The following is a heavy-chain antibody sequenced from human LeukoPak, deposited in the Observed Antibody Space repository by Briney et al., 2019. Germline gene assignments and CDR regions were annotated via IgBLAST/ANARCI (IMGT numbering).Heavy chain of an antibody. CDR3: ARHYSSSWYRGWFDP. V-gene: IGHV4-34*01. CDR2: INHSGST. D-gene: IGHD6-13*01. CDR1: GGSFSGYY. Sequence: QTSETLSLTCAVYGGSFSGYYWSWIRQPPGKGLEWIGEINHSGSTNYNPSLKSRVTISVDTSKNQFSLKLSSVTAADTAVYYCARHYSSSWYRGWFDPWGQGTLVTVSS. J-gene: IGHJ5*02.